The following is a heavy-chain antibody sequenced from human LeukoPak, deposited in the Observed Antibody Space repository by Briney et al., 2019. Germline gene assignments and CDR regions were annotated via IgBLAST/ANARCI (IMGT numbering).Heavy chain of an antibody. CDR2: MNPNSGST. CDR3: ARVDYTNYGWFDP. CDR1: GYTFTSYH. D-gene: IGHD4-11*01. V-gene: IGHV1-8*01. Sequence: ASVKVSCKASGYTFTSYHITWLRQATGQGLAWMGWMNPNSGSTVYAQSFQDRVIMTRDTSISTAYMELSGLRSEDTAIYYCARVDYTNYGWFDPWGQGTLVTVSS. J-gene: IGHJ5*02.